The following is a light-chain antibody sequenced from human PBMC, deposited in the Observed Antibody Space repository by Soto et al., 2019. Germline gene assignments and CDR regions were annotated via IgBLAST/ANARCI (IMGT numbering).Light chain of an antibody. CDR1: KSDIGVYDF. CDR3: KSYAGSNTYV. J-gene: IGLJ1*01. V-gene: IGLV2-8*01. Sequence: ALTQPPSASGSPGQSITISCTGTKSDIGVYDFVSWYQHHPGKAPRLIIYEVVQRPSGVPDRFSGSKSGNTASLTVSGLQAADEADYFCKSYAGSNTYVFGSGTKVTVL. CDR2: EVV.